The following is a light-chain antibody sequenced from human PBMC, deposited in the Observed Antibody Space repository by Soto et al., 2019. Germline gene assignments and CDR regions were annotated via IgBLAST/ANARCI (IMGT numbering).Light chain of an antibody. CDR1: QSISSF. V-gene: IGKV1-39*01. CDR3: QQNYNIPRT. CDR2: TAS. Sequence: DIQMTQSPSSLSASVGDRVTITCRASQSISSFLNWYQQKPGKAPNLLIYTASTLQSGVPSRFSGRGFGTDFTLTISSLQPEDFATYYCQQNYNIPRTFGQGTKVEIK. J-gene: IGKJ1*01.